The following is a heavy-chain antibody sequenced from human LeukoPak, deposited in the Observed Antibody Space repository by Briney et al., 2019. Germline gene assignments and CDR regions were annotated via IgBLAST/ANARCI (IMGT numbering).Heavy chain of an antibody. D-gene: IGHD3-16*02. CDR3: ARDRYDYVWGSYRLNWFDP. CDR1: GDSVSSNSAA. V-gene: IGHV6-1*01. Sequence: SQTLSLTCAISGDSVSSNSAAWNWIRQSPSRGLEWLGRTYYRSKWYNDYAVSVKSRITINPDTSMNQFSLQLDSVTPEDTAVYYCARDRYDYVWGSYRLNWFDPWGQGTLVTVSS. J-gene: IGHJ5*02. CDR2: TYYRSKWYN.